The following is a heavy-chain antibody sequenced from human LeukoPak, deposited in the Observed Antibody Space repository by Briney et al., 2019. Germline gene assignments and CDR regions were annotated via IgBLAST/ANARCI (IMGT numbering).Heavy chain of an antibody. CDR1: GYTSTGYY. Sequence: GASVKVSCKASGYTSTGYYMQWVRQAPGQGLEWMGWINPNSGGTNYAQKFQGGVTMTRDTSISTAYMELSRLRSDDTAVYYCARTYYHSSGYRYWGQGTLVTVSS. V-gene: IGHV1-2*02. J-gene: IGHJ4*02. CDR3: ARTYYHSSGYRY. CDR2: INPNSGGT. D-gene: IGHD3-22*01.